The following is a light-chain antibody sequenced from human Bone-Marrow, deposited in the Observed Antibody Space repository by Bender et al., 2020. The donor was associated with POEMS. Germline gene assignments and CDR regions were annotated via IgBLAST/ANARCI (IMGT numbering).Light chain of an antibody. J-gene: IGLJ3*02. CDR2: SSH. V-gene: IGLV1-44*01. CDR1: SSNIGAHA. Sequence: QSVLTQPPSASGTPGQRVTISCSCGSSNIGAHAVNWYQHLPGPAPKLLIYSSHRRPSEVPDRFAGSRSGTSASLAISGLQSEDEADYYCAVWDDSLNGWVFGGGTKLTVL. CDR3: AVWDDSLNGWV.